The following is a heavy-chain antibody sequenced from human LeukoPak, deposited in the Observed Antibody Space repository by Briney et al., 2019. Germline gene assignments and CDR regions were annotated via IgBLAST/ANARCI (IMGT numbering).Heavy chain of an antibody. J-gene: IGHJ3*01. CDR3: ARGILSPRSVAFDV. CDR2: ISSDGTTK. CDR1: GFTLSSHV. V-gene: IGHV3-30-3*01. D-gene: IGHD3-3*01. Sequence: GGSLRLSCVASGFTLSSHVMHWVRQAPGKGLEWVALISSDGTTKYNADSVEGRFTISRGTSMDTLYLQMNSLRVDDTSVYYCARGILSPRSVAFDVWGQGTMVTVS.